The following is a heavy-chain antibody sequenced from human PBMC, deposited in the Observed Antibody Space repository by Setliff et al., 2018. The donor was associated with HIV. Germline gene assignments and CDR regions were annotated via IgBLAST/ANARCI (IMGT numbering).Heavy chain of an antibody. CDR2: MNPNSGNT. J-gene: IGHJ4*02. V-gene: IGHV1-8*02. CDR1: GYTFTSYD. Sequence: ASVKVSCKGSGYTFTSYDINWVRQAPGQGLEWMGWMNPNSGNTGNAQKFQGRVTMTKNTSISTAYMELSSLRSEDTAVYYCAIPRITLFGVVIRAFDYWGQGTLVTVSS. D-gene: IGHD3-3*01. CDR3: AIPRITLFGVVIRAFDY.